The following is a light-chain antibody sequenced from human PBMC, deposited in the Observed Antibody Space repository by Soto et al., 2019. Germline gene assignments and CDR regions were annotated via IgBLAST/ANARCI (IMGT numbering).Light chain of an antibody. J-gene: IGKJ4*01. CDR1: QSVGSSN. CDR3: QHYGSSPLLT. CDR2: SAS. V-gene: IGKV3-20*01. Sequence: EVVLTQSPGTLSLSPGERATLSCRASQSVGSSNLVWYQQKPGQAPRLLVSSASSRATGISDRFSGSGSGTDFTLTISRLEPEDFAVYFCQHYGSSPLLTFGGGTKVEIK.